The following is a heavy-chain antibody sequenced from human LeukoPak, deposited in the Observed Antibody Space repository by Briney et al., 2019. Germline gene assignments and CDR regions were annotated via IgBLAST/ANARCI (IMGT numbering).Heavy chain of an antibody. Sequence: PGGSLRLSCAASGFTFSSYTMRWVRQAPGKGLEWVSAISGSGGSTFHADSVKGRFTISRDNSKNTLYLQMNSLRAEDTAIYYCAKKYSSGQGRPYDYWGQGTLVTVSS. CDR1: GFTFSSYT. CDR2: ISGSGGST. V-gene: IGHV3-23*01. CDR3: AKKYSSGQGRPYDY. J-gene: IGHJ4*02. D-gene: IGHD6-19*01.